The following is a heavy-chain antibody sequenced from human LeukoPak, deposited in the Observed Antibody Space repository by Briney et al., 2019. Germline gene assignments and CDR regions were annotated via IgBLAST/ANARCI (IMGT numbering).Heavy chain of an antibody. CDR1: GGSISSSNW. Sequence: IPSGTLSLTCAVSGGSISSSNWYSWVRQPPGKGLEWIGEIYHGGSTNYNPSLKSRVSISVDKSKNQFSLKLTSVTATDTAVYYCARDAPYGTETGDYWGQGTLVTVSS. CDR3: ARDAPYGTETGDY. CDR2: IYHGGST. J-gene: IGHJ4*02. D-gene: IGHD1-1*01. V-gene: IGHV4-4*02.